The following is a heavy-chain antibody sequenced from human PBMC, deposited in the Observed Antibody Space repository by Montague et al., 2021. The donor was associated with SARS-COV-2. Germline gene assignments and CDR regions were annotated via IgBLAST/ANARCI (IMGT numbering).Heavy chain of an antibody. D-gene: IGHD3-22*01. J-gene: IGHJ3*01. CDR2: IYTSGST. V-gene: IGHV4-4*07. Sequence: SETLSLTCTVSGGSISSYYWNWIRQSAGKGPEWIGRIYTSGSTNYDPSLKSRVTMSVDTSKNQFSLKLSSVTAADTAVYYCARGALFYDSSGYYSDAFDVWGQGTMVTVSS. CDR1: GGSISSYY. CDR3: ARGALFYDSSGYYSDAFDV.